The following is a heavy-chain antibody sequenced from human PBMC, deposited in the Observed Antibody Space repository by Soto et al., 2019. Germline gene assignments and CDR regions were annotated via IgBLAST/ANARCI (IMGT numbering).Heavy chain of an antibody. J-gene: IGHJ4*02. Sequence: GGSLRLSCAASGFTFISYAMSWVLQAPGKGLEWVSAISGSGGSTYYADSVKGRFTISRDNSKNTLYLQMNSLRAEDTAVYYCAKDTEFSGPTLYYFDYWGQGTLVTVSS. CDR3: AKDTEFSGPTLYYFDY. CDR2: ISGSGGST. CDR1: GFTFISYA. V-gene: IGHV3-23*01. D-gene: IGHD3-10*01.